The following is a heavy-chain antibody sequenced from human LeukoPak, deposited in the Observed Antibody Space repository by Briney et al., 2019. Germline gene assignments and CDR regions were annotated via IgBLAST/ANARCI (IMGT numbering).Heavy chain of an antibody. V-gene: IGHV1-69*01. CDR1: GGTFSSYA. CDR3: AGYPRDFWSASPNYYYGMDV. Sequence: SVKVSCKASGGTFSSYAISWVRQAPGQGLEWMGGIIPIFGTANYAQKFQGRVTITADESTSTAYMELSSLRSEDTAVYYCAGYPRDFWSASPNYYYGMDVWGQGTTVTVSS. CDR2: IIPIFGTA. D-gene: IGHD3-3*01. J-gene: IGHJ6*02.